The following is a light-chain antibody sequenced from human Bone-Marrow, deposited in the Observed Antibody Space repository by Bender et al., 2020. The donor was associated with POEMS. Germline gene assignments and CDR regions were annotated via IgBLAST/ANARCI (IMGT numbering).Light chain of an antibody. V-gene: IGLV3-25*03. CDR3: QSADRSGTYPV. J-gene: IGLJ1*01. CDR2: KDS. Sequence: SYELTQPPSVSVSPGQTAWITCSGDTLPKQYVYWYQQKPGQAPVVVIYKDSERPSGIPERFSGSSSGTTVTLTISGVQAEDEADYYCQSADRSGTYPVFGIGIKVTVL. CDR1: TLPKQY.